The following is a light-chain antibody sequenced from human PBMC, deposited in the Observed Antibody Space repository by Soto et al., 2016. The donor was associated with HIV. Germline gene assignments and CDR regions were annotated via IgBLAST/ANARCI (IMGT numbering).Light chain of an antibody. Sequence: DIVMTQTPLSSLVTLGQPASISCRSSQSLVHNDGNTYLSWLHQRPGQPPRLLIYKISKRFSGVPDRFSGSGAGTDFTLKISRVQTEDVGVYYCTQGTQVSPISFDQGTRLDIK. CDR1: QSLVHNDGNTY. CDR3: TQGTQVSPIS. V-gene: IGKV2-24*01. CDR2: KIS. J-gene: IGKJ5*01.